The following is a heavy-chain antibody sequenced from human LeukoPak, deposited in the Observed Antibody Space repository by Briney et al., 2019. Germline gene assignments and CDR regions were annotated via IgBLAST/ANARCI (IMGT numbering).Heavy chain of an antibody. CDR2: INHSGST. CDR1: GESFSGYY. J-gene: IGHJ5*02. Sequence: SETLSLTCAVYGESFSGYYWSWIRQPPGKGLEWIGEINHSGSTNYNPSLKSRVTISVDTSKNQFSLKLSSVTAADTAVYYCARGRRQWLVRFPWFDPWGQGTLVTVSS. D-gene: IGHD6-19*01. V-gene: IGHV4-34*01. CDR3: ARGRRQWLVRFPWFDP.